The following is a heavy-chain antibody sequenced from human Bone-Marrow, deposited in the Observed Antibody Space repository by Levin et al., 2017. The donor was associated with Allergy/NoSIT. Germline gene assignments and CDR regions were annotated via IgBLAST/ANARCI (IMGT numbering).Heavy chain of an antibody. J-gene: IGHJ4*02. CDR3: HTDYRPGGY. V-gene: IGHV3-15*01. Sequence: KSGGSLRLSCATSGFTFSDAWMSWVRQAPGKGLEWVGRIKSMSDGETIHYAASVTGRFTISRDDSKNTLYVQMNALRTEDTGMYYCHTDYRPGGYWGQGTLVTVSS. CDR1: GFTFSDAW. D-gene: IGHD3-16*01. CDR2: IKSMSDGETI.